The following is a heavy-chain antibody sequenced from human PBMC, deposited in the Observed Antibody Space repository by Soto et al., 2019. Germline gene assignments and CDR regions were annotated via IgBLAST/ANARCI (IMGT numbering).Heavy chain of an antibody. J-gene: IGHJ6*02. CDR2: IYYSGST. D-gene: IGHD3-10*01. CDR3: AREGVLLWFGEPLRGMDV. V-gene: IGHV4-61*01. Sequence: KTSETLSLTCTVSGGSVSSGSYYWSWIRQPPGKGLEWIGYIYYSGSTNYNPSLKSRVTISVDTSKNRFSLKLSSVTAADTAVYYCAREGVLLWFGEPLRGMDVWGQGTTVTVSS. CDR1: GGSVSSGSYY.